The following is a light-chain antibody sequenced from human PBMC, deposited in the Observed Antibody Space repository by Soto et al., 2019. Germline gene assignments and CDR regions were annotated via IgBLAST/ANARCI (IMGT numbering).Light chain of an antibody. CDR3: QQDNNWPPWT. Sequence: EIVMTQSPATLSVSPGERATLSCRASQSVSSNLAWYQQKPGQAPRLLIYGASTRATGIPARFSGSGSVTEFTLTICSLPSEDFAFYYCQQDNNWPPWTFGQGTKVEIK. CDR2: GAS. V-gene: IGKV3-15*01. CDR1: QSVSSN. J-gene: IGKJ1*01.